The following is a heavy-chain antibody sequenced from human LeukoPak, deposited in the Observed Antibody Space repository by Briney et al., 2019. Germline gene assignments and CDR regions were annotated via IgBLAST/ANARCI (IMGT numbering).Heavy chain of an antibody. V-gene: IGHV3-7*05. Sequence: GGSLRLSCAASGFTFSSYGMSWVRQAPGKGLEWVAYIKQDGTKEYYVDSVKGRFTISRDNAKKSLYLQMNSLRAEDTAVYYCTKEGIWGQGTMVTVSS. J-gene: IGHJ3*02. CDR2: IKQDGTKE. CDR1: GFTFSSYG. CDR3: TKEGI.